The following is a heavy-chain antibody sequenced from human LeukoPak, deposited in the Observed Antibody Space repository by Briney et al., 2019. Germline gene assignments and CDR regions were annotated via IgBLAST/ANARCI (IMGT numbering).Heavy chain of an antibody. J-gene: IGHJ4*02. CDR2: IKSDGSGT. V-gene: IGHV3-74*01. CDR1: GFTFSSHW. Sequence: GGSLRLSCAASGFTFSSHWMHWVRQAPGKGLVWVSHIKSDGSGTSYADSVKGRFTISRDNARNTLYLQMNSLRAEDTAIYYCARALGYWGQGTLVTVSS. CDR3: ARALGY.